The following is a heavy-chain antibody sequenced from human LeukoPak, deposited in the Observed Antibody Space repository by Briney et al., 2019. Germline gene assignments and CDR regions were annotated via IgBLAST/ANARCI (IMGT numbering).Heavy chain of an antibody. J-gene: IGHJ4*02. CDR1: GFTFSDYY. Sequence: TTGGSLRLSCAASGFTFSDYYMSWIRQAPGKGLEWVSYISSSGSTIYYADSVKGRFTISGDNAKNSLYLQMNSLRAEDTAVYYCARDYYYDSSGYYGYWGQGTLVTVSS. CDR2: ISSSGSTI. V-gene: IGHV3-11*01. D-gene: IGHD3-22*01. CDR3: ARDYYYDSSGYYGY.